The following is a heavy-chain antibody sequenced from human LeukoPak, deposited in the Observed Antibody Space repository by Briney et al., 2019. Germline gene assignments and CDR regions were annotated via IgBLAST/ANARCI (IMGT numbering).Heavy chain of an antibody. Sequence: SETLSLTCTVSGGSISSYYWSWIRQPPGKGLEWIGYIYHSGSTYYNPSLKSRVTISVDRSKNQFSLKLSSVTAADTAVYYCARVDTAVAARPALFDYWGQGTLVTVSS. D-gene: IGHD6-6*01. V-gene: IGHV4-59*12. CDR1: GGSISSYY. CDR2: IYHSGST. CDR3: ARVDTAVAARPALFDY. J-gene: IGHJ4*02.